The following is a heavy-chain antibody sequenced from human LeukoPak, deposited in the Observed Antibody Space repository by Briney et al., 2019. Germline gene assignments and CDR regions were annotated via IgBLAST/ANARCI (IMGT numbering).Heavy chain of an antibody. V-gene: IGHV3-74*01. CDR2: ITTDGSNT. CDR3: ASHLIGDSGGYYLGTYAY. Sequence: GGSLRLSCAASGFPFSSYWMHWVRQAPGKGLVWVSRITTDGSNTTYAASVKGRFTISRDNAKNSLYLQMDSLRAEDSAVYYCASHLIGDSGGYYLGTYAYWGQGTLVTVSS. CDR1: GFPFSSYW. J-gene: IGHJ4*02. D-gene: IGHD3-22*01.